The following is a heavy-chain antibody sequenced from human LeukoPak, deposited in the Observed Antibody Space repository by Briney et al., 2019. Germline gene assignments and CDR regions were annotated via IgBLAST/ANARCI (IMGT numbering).Heavy chain of an antibody. J-gene: IGHJ5*02. CDR2: IYNSGST. CDR3: ARDDLYSSGWSPTFDP. V-gene: IGHV4-38-2*02. D-gene: IGHD6-19*01. CDR1: GYSISSGYY. Sequence: PSETLSLTCTVSGYSISSGYYWGWIRQPPGKGGEGIGSIYNSGSTYYNPSLKRRVTISVDTYKNKFSMKLSSVPAADTAVYYCARDDLYSSGWSPTFDPWGQGTLVTVSS.